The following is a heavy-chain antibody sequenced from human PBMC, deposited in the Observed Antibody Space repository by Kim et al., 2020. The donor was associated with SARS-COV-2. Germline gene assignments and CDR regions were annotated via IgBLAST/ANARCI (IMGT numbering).Heavy chain of an antibody. Sequence: GGSLRLSCAASGFTFSSYEMNWVRQAPGKGLEWVSYISSSGSTIYYADSVKGRFTISRDNAKNSLYLQMNSLRAEDTAVYYCARAHRGRKNWFDPWGQGTLVTVSS. D-gene: IGHD3-16*01. CDR1: GFTFSSYE. CDR2: ISSSGSTI. CDR3: ARAHRGRKNWFDP. V-gene: IGHV3-48*03. J-gene: IGHJ5*02.